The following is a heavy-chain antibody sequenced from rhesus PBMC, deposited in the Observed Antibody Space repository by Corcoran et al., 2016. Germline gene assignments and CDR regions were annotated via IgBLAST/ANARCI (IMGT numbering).Heavy chain of an antibody. CDR3: ARSLDWLLFDD. Sequence: QVQLQESGPGLVKPSETLSLTCAVSGGSISSYYWSWIRQPPGKGLEWIGRISGSGVSPDNNPSLKSRVTISTDTSKNQFSRKLSSVTAADTAVYYCARSLDWLLFDDWGQGVLVTVSS. CDR2: ISGSGVSP. CDR1: GGSISSYY. D-gene: IGHD3-3*01. V-gene: IGHV4-173*01. J-gene: IGHJ4*01.